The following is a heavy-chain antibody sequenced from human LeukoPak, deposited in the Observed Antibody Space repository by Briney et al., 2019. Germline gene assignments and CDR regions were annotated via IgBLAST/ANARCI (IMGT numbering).Heavy chain of an antibody. CDR2: ISSSGSTV. CDR1: GFTFSSYE. J-gene: IGHJ4*02. Sequence: GGSLRLSCAASGFTFSSYEMNWVRQAPGKGLEWVSYISSSGSTVYYADSVKGRFTISRDNAKNSLYLQMNTLRAGDGAVYYCAGVGSYGWGLDYWGQGTLVTVSS. V-gene: IGHV3-48*03. CDR3: AGVGSYGWGLDY. D-gene: IGHD3-10*01.